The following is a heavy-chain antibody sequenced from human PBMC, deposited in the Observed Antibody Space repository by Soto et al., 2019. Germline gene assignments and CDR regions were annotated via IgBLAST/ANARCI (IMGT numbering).Heavy chain of an antibody. CDR3: TKGDSSGYFDPSAGYSTPDH. Sequence: EVQLFESGGGLVEPGESLRLSCAASGFVFKDFAMSWVRQAPGKGLEWVSTITTSDDITYSADSVRGRFTIPRDNSANTLFLQMSSLRGDDTATYYCTKGDSSGYFDPSAGYSTPDHWGQGTLVTVSS. CDR1: GFVFKDFA. D-gene: IGHD2-15*01. V-gene: IGHV3-23*01. J-gene: IGHJ5*02. CDR2: ITTSDDIT.